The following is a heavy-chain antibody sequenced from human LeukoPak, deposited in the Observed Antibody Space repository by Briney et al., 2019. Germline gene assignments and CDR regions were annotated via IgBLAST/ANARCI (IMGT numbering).Heavy chain of an antibody. CDR3: LRGDSRDC. CDR1: GFAFSTYT. CDR2: INSGGTTT. Sequence: GGSLRLSCAACGFAFSTYTMNWARQAPGKGLEWVASINSGGTTTHYAFSVEGRFTISRDNAQNVLYLQMNGLRGDDAALYYCLRGDSRDCWGQGTLVSVSS. V-gene: IGHV3-21*06. J-gene: IGHJ4*02. D-gene: IGHD3-22*01.